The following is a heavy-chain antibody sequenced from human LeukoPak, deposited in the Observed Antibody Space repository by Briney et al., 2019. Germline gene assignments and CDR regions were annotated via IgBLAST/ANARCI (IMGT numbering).Heavy chain of an antibody. CDR2: IYSGGST. D-gene: IGHD6-19*01. CDR3: ARAPGIAVAGYFDY. Sequence: GGPLRLSCAASGFTVSSNYMSWVRQAPGKGLEWVSVIYSGGSTYYADSVKGRFTISRDNSKNTLYLQMNSLRAEDTAVYYCARAPGIAVAGYFDYWGQGTLVTVSS. V-gene: IGHV3-66*01. J-gene: IGHJ4*02. CDR1: GFTVSSNY.